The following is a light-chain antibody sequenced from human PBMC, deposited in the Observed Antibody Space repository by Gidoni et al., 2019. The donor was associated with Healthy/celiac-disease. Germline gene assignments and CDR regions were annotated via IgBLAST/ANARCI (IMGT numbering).Light chain of an antibody. Sequence: DIVMTQSPDYLAVSLGERATINCKSSQSVLYSSNNKNYLAWYQQKPGQPPKLLIYWASTRESGVPDRGSGSGSGTDFTLTISSLQAEDVAVYYCQQYYSTPYTFGQXTKLEIK. V-gene: IGKV4-1*01. J-gene: IGKJ2*01. CDR1: QSVLYSSNNKNY. CDR2: WAS. CDR3: QQYYSTPYT.